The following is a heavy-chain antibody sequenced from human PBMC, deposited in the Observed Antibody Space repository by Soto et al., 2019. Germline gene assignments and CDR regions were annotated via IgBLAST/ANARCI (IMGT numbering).Heavy chain of an antibody. V-gene: IGHV1-69*01. CDR1: GGSFSSNP. Sequence: QVQLVQAGAEVKKPGSSVKVSCKASGGSFSSNPISWVRQAPGQGRAWMAGIIPIFATVHYAQKFQGRVTITADESTSTADMELTSLRSADTAVYFCARGGRGYSSAPRYYLDYWGQGTLVTVSS. CDR3: ARGGRGYSSAPRYYLDY. D-gene: IGHD5-18*01. CDR2: IIPIFATV. J-gene: IGHJ4*02.